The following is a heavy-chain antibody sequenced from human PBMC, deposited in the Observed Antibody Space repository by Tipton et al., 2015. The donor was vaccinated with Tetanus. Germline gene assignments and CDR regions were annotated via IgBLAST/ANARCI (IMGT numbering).Heavy chain of an antibody. CDR1: GGSISSYNYY. Sequence: TLSLTCTVSGGSISSYNYYWGWIRQPPGKGLEWIGSIYYSGNTYYNPSLKSRVTISVDTSKNQFSLKLSSVTAADTAVYYCARDSGSPQTYYYDSSGYYPYYYYGMDVWGQGTTVTVSS. D-gene: IGHD3-22*01. V-gene: IGHV4-39*07. CDR2: IYYSGNT. J-gene: IGHJ6*02. CDR3: ARDSGSPQTYYYDSSGYYPYYYYGMDV.